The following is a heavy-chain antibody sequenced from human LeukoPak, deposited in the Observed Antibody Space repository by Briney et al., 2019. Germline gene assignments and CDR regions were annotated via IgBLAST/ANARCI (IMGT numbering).Heavy chain of an antibody. Sequence: GGSLRLSCAASGFTFSSYSMNWVRQAPGKGLEWVSYISSSSSTIYYADSVKGRFTISRDNAKNSLYLQMNSLRAEDTALYYCARVPPDDYGDYYYFDYWGQGTLVTVSS. CDR1: GFTFSSYS. D-gene: IGHD4-17*01. V-gene: IGHV3-48*04. CDR2: ISSSSSTI. CDR3: ARVPPDDYGDYYYFDY. J-gene: IGHJ4*02.